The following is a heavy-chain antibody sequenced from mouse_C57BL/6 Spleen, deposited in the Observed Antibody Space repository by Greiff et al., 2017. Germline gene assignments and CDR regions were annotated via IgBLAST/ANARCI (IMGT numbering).Heavy chain of an antibody. CDR1: GYSITSGYY. D-gene: IGHD1-1*01. Sequence: EVQLQQSGPGLVKPSQSLSLTCSVTGYSITSGYYWNWIRQFPGNKLEWMGYISYDGSNNYNPSLKNRISITRDTSKNQFFLTLNSVTTEDTATYYCARGGTTVVADFDYWGQGTTLTVSS. J-gene: IGHJ2*01. CDR3: ARGGTTVVADFDY. CDR2: ISYDGSN. V-gene: IGHV3-6*01.